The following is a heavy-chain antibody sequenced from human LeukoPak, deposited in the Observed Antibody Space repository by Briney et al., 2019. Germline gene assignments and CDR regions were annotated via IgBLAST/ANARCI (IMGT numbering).Heavy chain of an antibody. J-gene: IGHJ6*04. CDR1: GYSFTSQW. D-gene: IGHD3-10*02. Sequence: GESLKISCKGSGYSFTSQWISWVRQMPGKGLEWMGRIDPSDSYTSYSPSFQGHVTMSADKSINTAYLQWSSLKASDTAMYYCARTAVSLGYVGKNYYYYGMDVWGKGTMVTVSS. V-gene: IGHV5-10-1*01. CDR3: ARTAVSLGYVGKNYYYYGMDV. CDR2: IDPSDSYT.